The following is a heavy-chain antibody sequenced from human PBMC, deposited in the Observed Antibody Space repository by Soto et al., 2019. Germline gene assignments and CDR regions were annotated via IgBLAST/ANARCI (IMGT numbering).Heavy chain of an antibody. CDR2: IYWDDDR. J-gene: IGHJ4*02. Sequence: QITLKESGPPLVKPTQTLTLTCTFSGFSLTTSGVGVGWIRQPPGKALEWLALIYWDDDRRYSPSLRSRLTITKDTSKHQVVLTMSNMDPVDTPTHFCAHFRQQPGFDYWGQGTLVTVSS. CDR3: AHFRQQPGFDY. CDR1: GFSLTTSGVG. D-gene: IGHD1-1*01. V-gene: IGHV2-5*02.